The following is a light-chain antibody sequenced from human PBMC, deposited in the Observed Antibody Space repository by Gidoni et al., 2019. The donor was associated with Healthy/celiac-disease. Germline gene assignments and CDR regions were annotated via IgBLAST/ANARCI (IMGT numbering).Light chain of an antibody. CDR3: SSYTSSSTLEV. V-gene: IGLV2-14*03. Sequence: QSALTQPASVSGSPGQSITISCTGTSSDVVGYNYVPWYQQHPGKAPKLMIYDVSNRPSGVSNRFSGSKSGNTASLTISGLQAEDEADYYCSSYTSSSTLEVFGGGTKLTVL. J-gene: IGLJ3*02. CDR1: SSDVVGYNY. CDR2: DVS.